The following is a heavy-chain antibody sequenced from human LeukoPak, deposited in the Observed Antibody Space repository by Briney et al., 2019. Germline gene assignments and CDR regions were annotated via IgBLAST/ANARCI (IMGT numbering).Heavy chain of an antibody. J-gene: IGHJ4*02. V-gene: IGHV4-39*01. Sequence: SETLSLTCTVSGGSISSGGYYWSWIRQHPGKGLEWIGYIYYSGSTYYNPSLKSRVTISVDTSKNQFSLKLSSVTAADTAVYYCARQSYGSGSSTVDYWGQGTLVTVSS. CDR3: ARQSYGSGSSTVDY. CDR1: GGSISSGGYY. CDR2: IYYSGST. D-gene: IGHD3-10*01.